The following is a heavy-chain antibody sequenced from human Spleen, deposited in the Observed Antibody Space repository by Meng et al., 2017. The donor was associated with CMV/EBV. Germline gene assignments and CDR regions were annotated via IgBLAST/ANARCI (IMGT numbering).Heavy chain of an antibody. J-gene: IGHJ4*02. CDR1: GYSFTSYD. V-gene: IGHV1-8*03. CDR2: MNPNSGNT. Sequence: ASVKVSCKASGYSFTSYDINWVRQATGQGLEWMGWMNPNSGNTGYAQKFQGRVTITRNTSISTAYMVLISLRPGDKAVFYCARGPSDYWGQGTLVTVSS. CDR3: ARGPSDY.